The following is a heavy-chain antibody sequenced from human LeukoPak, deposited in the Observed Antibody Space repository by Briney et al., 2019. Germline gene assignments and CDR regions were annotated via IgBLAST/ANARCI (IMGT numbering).Heavy chain of an antibody. CDR3: LVDHTNSVY. CDR1: GGSIRNSSFY. Sequence: PSETLSLTCAVSGGSIRNSSFYWGWIRQPPGKGLEWIGEINHSGSTNYNPSLKSRVTISVDTSKNQFSLKLSSVTAADTAVYYCLVDHTNSVYWGQGTLVTVSS. V-gene: IGHV4-39*07. D-gene: IGHD2-15*01. CDR2: INHSGST. J-gene: IGHJ4*02.